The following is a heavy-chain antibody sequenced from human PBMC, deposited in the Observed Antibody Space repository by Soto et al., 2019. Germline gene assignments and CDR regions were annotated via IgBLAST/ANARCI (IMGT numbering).Heavy chain of an antibody. D-gene: IGHD6-19*01. CDR1: GYTFTGYY. CDR2: ISPKSGGT. V-gene: IGHV1-2*02. Sequence: ASVEVSCEASGYTFTGYYIHWVRQAPGQGFEWMGRISPKSGGTNYAQKFQGRVTMTWDTSLNTAYMELSSLISEDTAVYYCARPPGYISDWYYFDLWGQGTLVTVSS. J-gene: IGHJ4*02. CDR3: ARPPGYISDWYYFDL.